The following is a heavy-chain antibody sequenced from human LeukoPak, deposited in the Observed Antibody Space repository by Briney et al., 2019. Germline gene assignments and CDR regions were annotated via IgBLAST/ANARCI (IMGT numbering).Heavy chain of an antibody. CDR3: ARGIAVAGWVGWFDP. CDR2: IYPGDSDT. V-gene: IGHV5-51*01. D-gene: IGHD6-19*01. J-gene: IGHJ5*02. Sequence: GESLKISCKGSGYSFTSYWIGWVRQMPGKGLEWMGIIYPGDSDTRYSPSFQGQVTISADKSISTAYLQWSSLKASDTATYYCARGIAVAGWVGWFDPWGQGTLVTVSS. CDR1: GYSFTSYW.